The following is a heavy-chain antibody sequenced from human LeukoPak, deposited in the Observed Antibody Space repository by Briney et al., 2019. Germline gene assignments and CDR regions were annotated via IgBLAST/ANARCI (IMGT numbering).Heavy chain of an antibody. V-gene: IGHV3-30*03. Sequence: GGSLRLSCAASEFTFSNYGMHWVRQAPGKGLEWVAVISYDGSNKYYADSVKGRFTISRDNSKNTLYLQMNSLRAEDTAVYYCARDLEDSSPFGAFDMWGQGTMVTVSS. CDR3: ARDLEDSSPFGAFDM. CDR2: ISYDGSNK. CDR1: EFTFSNYG. J-gene: IGHJ3*02. D-gene: IGHD3-22*01.